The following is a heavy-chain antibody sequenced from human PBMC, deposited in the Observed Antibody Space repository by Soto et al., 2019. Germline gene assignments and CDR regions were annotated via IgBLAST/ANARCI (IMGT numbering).Heavy chain of an antibody. CDR1: GFTLSSYG. CDR3: AKDKRPTGAFDI. Sequence: QVQLVEPGGGVVQPGRSLRLSCAASGFTLSSYGMHWVHQAPGKGLEWVAVISYDGSNKYYADSVKGRFTISRDNSKNTLYLQMNSLRAEDTAVYYCAKDKRPTGAFDIWGQGTMVTVSS. J-gene: IGHJ3*02. V-gene: IGHV3-30*18. CDR2: ISYDGSNK.